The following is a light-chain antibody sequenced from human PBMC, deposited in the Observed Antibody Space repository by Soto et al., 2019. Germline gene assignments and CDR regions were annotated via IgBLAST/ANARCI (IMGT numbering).Light chain of an antibody. Sequence: EIVLTQSPVTLSLSPGERATLSCRASQSVSNNYLAWYQQKPGQAPRLLIYGASNRATGIPDRFSGSGSGTEFTLTINNLQPDDFATYYCQQYDGYSRTFGQGTKVDIK. J-gene: IGKJ1*01. V-gene: IGKV3-20*01. CDR2: GAS. CDR3: QQYDGYSRT. CDR1: QSVSNNY.